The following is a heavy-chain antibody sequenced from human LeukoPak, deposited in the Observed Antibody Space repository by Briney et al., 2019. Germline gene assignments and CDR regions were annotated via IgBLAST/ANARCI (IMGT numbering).Heavy chain of an antibody. J-gene: IGHJ4*02. V-gene: IGHV3-53*01. D-gene: IGHD1-26*01. CDR1: GFTVRSNY. CDR3: TRDSLSSYYFDN. Sequence: GGSLRLSCAASGFTVRSNYMSWVRQAPGKGLEWVSVIYSGGSTYYADSVKGRFTISRDNSKNTLYLQMNSLRAEDTAVYYCTRDSLSSYYFDNWGQGTLVTVSS. CDR2: IYSGGST.